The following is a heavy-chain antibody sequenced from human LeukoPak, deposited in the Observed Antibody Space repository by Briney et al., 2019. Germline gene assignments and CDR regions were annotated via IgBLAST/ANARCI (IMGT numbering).Heavy chain of an antibody. V-gene: IGHV4-61*02. CDR2: IYTSGST. D-gene: IGHD3-9*01. J-gene: IGHJ6*03. CDR3: AREVLDFDWSYYYYYYMDV. CDR1: GGSISSGSYY. Sequence: SSETLSLTCTVSGGSISSGSYYWSWIRQPAGKGLEWIGRIYTSGSTNYNPSLKSRVTISVDTSKNQFSLKLSSVTAADTAVYYCAREVLDFDWSYYYYYYMDVWGKGTTVTISS.